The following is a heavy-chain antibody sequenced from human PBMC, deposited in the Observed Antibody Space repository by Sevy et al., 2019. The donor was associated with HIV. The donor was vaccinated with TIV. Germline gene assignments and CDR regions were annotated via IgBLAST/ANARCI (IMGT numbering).Heavy chain of an antibody. J-gene: IGHJ4*02. CDR3: ARLFGVRYFDWLSHIDY. CDR2: IYHSGST. Sequence: SETLSLTCAVSGYSISSGYYWGWIRQPPGKGLEWIGSIYHSGSTYYNPSLKSRVTISVDTSKNQFSLKLSSVTAADTAVYYCARLFGVRYFDWLSHIDYWGQRTLVTVSS. CDR1: GYSISSGYY. D-gene: IGHD3-9*01. V-gene: IGHV4-38-2*01.